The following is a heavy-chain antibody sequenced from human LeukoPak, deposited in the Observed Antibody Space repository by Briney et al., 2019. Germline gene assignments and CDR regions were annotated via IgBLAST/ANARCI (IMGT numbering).Heavy chain of an antibody. CDR1: GGSISGTYY. CDR2: IYYTGTT. CDR3: ARRWVYDKRAFDA. J-gene: IGHJ3*01. Sequence: KASETLPLTCTVSGGSISGTYYWSWIRQPPGKGLEWIGYIYYTGTTDSNPSLKSRVTISLDTSKNQFSLNLSSVTAADTAVYYCARRWVYDKRAFDAWGQGTMVTVSS. V-gene: IGHV4-59*08. D-gene: IGHD3-16*01.